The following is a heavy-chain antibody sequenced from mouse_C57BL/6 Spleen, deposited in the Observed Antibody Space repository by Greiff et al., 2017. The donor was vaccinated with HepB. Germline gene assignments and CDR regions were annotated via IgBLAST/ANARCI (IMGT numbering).Heavy chain of an antibody. CDR1: GFSLTSYG. D-gene: IGHD1-1*01. V-gene: IGHV2-6-1*01. CDR3: ARHRYGSSWYFDV. CDR2: IWSDGST. Sequence: QVQLKQSGPGLVAPSQSLSITCTVSGFSLTSYGVHWVRQPPGKGLEWLVVIWSDGSTTYNSALKSRLSISKDNSKSQVFLKMNSLQTDDTAMYYCARHRYGSSWYFDVWGTGTTVTVSS. J-gene: IGHJ1*03.